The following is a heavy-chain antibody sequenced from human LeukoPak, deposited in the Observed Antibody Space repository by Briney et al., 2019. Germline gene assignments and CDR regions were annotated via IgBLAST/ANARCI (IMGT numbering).Heavy chain of an antibody. J-gene: IGHJ5*02. Sequence: KASETLSLTCTVSGGSISSSSYYWGWIRQPPGKGLEWIGSIYYSGSTYYNPSLKSRVTISVDTSKNQFSLKLSSVTAADTAVYYCARSVVVAATPWGQGTLVTVSS. V-gene: IGHV4-39*07. CDR1: GGSISSSSYY. CDR2: IYYSGST. CDR3: ARSVVVAATP. D-gene: IGHD2-15*01.